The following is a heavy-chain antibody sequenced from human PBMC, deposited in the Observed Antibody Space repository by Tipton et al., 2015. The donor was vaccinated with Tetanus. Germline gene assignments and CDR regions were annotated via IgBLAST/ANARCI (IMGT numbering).Heavy chain of an antibody. CDR2: VSAYNGRT. V-gene: IGHV1-18*01. J-gene: IGHJ4*02. D-gene: IGHD1-26*01. CDR1: GYTFTSYG. Sequence: QLVQSGDEVKRPGASVKVSCKASGYTFTSYGINWVRQAPGQGLEWMGWVSAYNGRTNYAQKVRDRVTMTTDTSTSTAYTELRSLRSDDTALYYCARDVRAEMGFDYWGRGTRVTVSS. CDR3: ARDVRAEMGFDY.